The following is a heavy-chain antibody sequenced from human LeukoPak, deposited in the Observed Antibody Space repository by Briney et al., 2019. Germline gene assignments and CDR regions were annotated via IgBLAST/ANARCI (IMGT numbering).Heavy chain of an antibody. J-gene: IGHJ4*02. V-gene: IGHV6-1*01. Sequence: SQSLSLTCAISGDTFSSNSVSWNWLRQSPWRGLEWLGRTYYRSKWYSDYAVSVKSRITIDPDTSKNQFSLQLNSVTPEDTAVYYCARLTARSPDFWGQGTLVTVSS. CDR2: TYYRSKWYS. D-gene: IGHD1-14*01. CDR3: ARLTARSPDF. CDR1: GDTFSSNSVS.